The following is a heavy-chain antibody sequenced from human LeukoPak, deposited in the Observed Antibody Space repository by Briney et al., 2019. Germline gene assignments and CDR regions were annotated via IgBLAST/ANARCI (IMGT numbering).Heavy chain of an antibody. CDR3: ARDVGSGGGTFPTYHFDF. J-gene: IGHJ4*02. CDR2: IYSSGDT. CDR1: GGSISSYY. D-gene: IGHD3-10*01. Sequence: SETLSLTCTVSGGSISSYYWDWIRQPAGKGLEWIGRIYSSGDTNYNPSPKSRVTMSVDTSKNQFSLRLSSLTAADTAVYYCARDVGSGGGTFPTYHFDFWGQGTLVTVSS. V-gene: IGHV4-4*07.